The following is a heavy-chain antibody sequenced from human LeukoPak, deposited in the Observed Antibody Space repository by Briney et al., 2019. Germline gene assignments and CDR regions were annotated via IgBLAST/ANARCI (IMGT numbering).Heavy chain of an antibody. V-gene: IGHV4-39*07. J-gene: IGHJ6*03. Sequence: SETLSLTCTVSGDSISSSSYAWRWIRQSPGKGLEWIGSIYNSGSTYYNPSLKSRVSISVDTSKNQFSLRLTSVTAADTAVYFCARGDYFYSCIDVWGKGTTVTVSS. CDR1: GDSISSSSYA. CDR2: IYNSGST. CDR3: ARGDYFYSCIDV.